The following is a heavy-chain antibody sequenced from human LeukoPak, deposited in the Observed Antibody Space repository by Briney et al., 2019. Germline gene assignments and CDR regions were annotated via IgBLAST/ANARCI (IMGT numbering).Heavy chain of an antibody. V-gene: IGHV5-51*01. CDR2: IYPGDSDA. CDR1: GYSFTNYW. J-gene: IGHJ5*02. Sequence: NHGESLKISCMGSGYSFTNYWIGWVRQMPGKGLEYMGIIYPGDSDARYNPSFQGQVTISADNSISTAYLQWNSLKASDTAMYYCARVTVRGVIITNWFDPWGQGTLVTVSS. CDR3: ARVTVRGVIITNWFDP. D-gene: IGHD3-10*01.